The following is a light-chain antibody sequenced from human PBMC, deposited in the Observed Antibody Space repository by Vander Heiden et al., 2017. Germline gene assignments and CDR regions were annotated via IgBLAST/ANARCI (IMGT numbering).Light chain of an antibody. J-gene: IGKJ4*01. Sequence: EIALTQSPASLSSSPGERATLSCRASQSVSSYLAWYQQKPGQAPRLLIYDASNMATGIPARFSGSGSGTDFTLTISSLEPEDFAVYYCQQLNNYPHTFGGGTKVEIK. V-gene: IGKV3-11*01. CDR1: QSVSSY. CDR3: QQLNNYPHT. CDR2: DAS.